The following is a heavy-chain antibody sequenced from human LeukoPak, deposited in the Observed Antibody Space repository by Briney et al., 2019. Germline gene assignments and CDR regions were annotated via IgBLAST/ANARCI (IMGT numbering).Heavy chain of an antibody. J-gene: IGHJ4*02. Sequence: GGSLRLSCAASGFTFTTYNIHWVRQAPGKGLEWVAVLSYDETNKFYADSVKGRFIMSRDNSKNTVFLQMNSLRAEDTAVYYCARRQSSGYIFDYWGQGTLVTVSS. V-gene: IGHV3-30-3*01. D-gene: IGHD3-22*01. CDR3: ARRQSSGYIFDY. CDR1: GFTFTTYN. CDR2: LSYDETNK.